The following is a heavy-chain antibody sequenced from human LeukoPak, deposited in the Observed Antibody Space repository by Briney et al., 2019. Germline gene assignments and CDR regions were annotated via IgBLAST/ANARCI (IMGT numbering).Heavy chain of an antibody. CDR2: ISGSGGST. V-gene: IGHV3-23*01. CDR3: AKDPVTTVTRWYFDY. Sequence: ETLSFTCTVSGGSISSYYWSWVRQAPGKGLEWVSAISGSGGSTYYADSVKGRFTISRDNSKNTLYLQMNSLRAEDTAVYYCAKDPVTTVTRWYFDYWGQGTLVTVSS. CDR1: GGSISSYY. D-gene: IGHD4-17*01. J-gene: IGHJ4*02.